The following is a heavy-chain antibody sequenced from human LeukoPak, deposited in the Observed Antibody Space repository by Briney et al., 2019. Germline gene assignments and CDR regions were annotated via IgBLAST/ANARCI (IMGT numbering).Heavy chain of an antibody. CDR2: IYYSGST. V-gene: IGHV4-31*03. CDR1: GGSISSGGYY. D-gene: IGHD6-6*01. J-gene: IGHJ4*02. CDR3: ARDPEYSSSSYFDY. Sequence: SQTLSLTCTVSGGSISSGGYYWSWIRQHPGKGLEWIGYIYYSGSTYYNPSLKSRVTISVDTSKNQFSLKLSSVTAADTAVYYCARDPEYSSSSYFDYWGQGTLVTVSS.